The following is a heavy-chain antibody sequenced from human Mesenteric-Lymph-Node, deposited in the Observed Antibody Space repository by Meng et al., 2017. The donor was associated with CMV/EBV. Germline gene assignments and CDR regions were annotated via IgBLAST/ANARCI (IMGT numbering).Heavy chain of an antibody. J-gene: IGHJ5*02. Sequence: SVKVFCKASGGTFSSYAISWVRQAPGQGLEWMGGIIPIFGTANYAQKFQGRVTITTDESTSTAYMELSSLRSEDTAVYYCATTFGSHFRFDPWGQGTLVTVSS. CDR3: ATTFGSHFRFDP. CDR1: GGTFSSYA. CDR2: IIPIFGTA. V-gene: IGHV1-69*05. D-gene: IGHD2/OR15-2a*01.